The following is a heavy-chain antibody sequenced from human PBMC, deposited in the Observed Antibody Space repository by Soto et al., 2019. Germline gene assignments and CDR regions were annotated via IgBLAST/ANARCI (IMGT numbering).Heavy chain of an antibody. J-gene: IGHJ4*02. V-gene: IGHV1-18*04. D-gene: IGHD2-8*02. CDR3: ARDLLVLGRDGYKGPRY. CDR1: RYTFTSYG. CDR2: ISAYNGNT. Sequence: GASVKVSCKASRYTFTSYGISWVRQAPGQGLEWMGWISAYNGNTNYAQKLQGRVTMTTDTSTSTAYMELRSLRSDDTAVYYCARDLLVLGRDGYKGPRYWGQGTLVTVSS.